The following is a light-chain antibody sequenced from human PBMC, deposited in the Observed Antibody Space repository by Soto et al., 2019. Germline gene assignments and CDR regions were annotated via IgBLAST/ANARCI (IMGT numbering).Light chain of an antibody. CDR1: QSISSW. Sequence: DSQLTSSPSTLSTSVGDRVTITCRASQSISSWLAWYQQKPGKAPKLLIYDASSLESGVPSRFSGSGSGTEFTLTISSLQPDDCATYFCQQYHSFSRTFGQGTKV. CDR2: DAS. CDR3: QQYHSFSRT. V-gene: IGKV1-5*01. J-gene: IGKJ1*01.